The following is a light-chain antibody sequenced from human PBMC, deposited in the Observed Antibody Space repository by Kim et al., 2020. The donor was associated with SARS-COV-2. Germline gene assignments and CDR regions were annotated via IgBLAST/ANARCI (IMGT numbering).Light chain of an antibody. V-gene: IGKV3-20*01. CDR3: QQYDTSPLT. J-gene: IGKJ4*01. Sequence: YPGERATLSCRASQSVNSNYLAWYQQKPGQAPRLLIYGASSRATGIPDRFSGSGSGTDFTLTISRLEPEDFAVYYCQQYDTSPLTFGGGTKVDIK. CDR2: GAS. CDR1: QSVNSNY.